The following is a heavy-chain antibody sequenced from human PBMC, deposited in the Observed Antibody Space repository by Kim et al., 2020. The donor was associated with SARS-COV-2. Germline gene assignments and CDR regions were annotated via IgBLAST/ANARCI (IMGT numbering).Heavy chain of an antibody. V-gene: IGHV3-30*18. CDR3: AKSPDLRYFDWYLDY. D-gene: IGHD3-9*01. J-gene: IGHJ4*01. CDR2: ISYDGSNK. Sequence: GGSLRLSCAASGFTFSSYGMHWVRQAPGKGLEWVAVISYDGSNKYYADSVKGRFTISRDNSKNTLYLQMNSLRAEDTAVYYCAKSPDLRYFDWYLDYWG. CDR1: GFTFSSYG.